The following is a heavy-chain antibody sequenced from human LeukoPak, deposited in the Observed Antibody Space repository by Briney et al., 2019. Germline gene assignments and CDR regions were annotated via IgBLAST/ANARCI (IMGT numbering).Heavy chain of an antibody. CDR1: GFTFSSYG. J-gene: IGHJ1*01. CDR2: ISYDGSNK. V-gene: IGHV3-30*03. CDR3: ATPSQDSGYFQH. Sequence: GGSLRLSCAASGFTFSSYGMHWVRQAPGKGLEWVAVISYDGSNKYYADSVKGRFTISRDNSKNTLYLQMNSLRAEDTAVYYCATPSQDSGYFQHWGQGTLVTVSS. D-gene: IGHD3-10*01.